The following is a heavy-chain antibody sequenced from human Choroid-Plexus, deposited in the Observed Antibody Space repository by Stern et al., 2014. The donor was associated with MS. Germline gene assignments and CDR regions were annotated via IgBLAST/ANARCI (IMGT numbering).Heavy chain of an antibody. V-gene: IGHV3-30*18. J-gene: IGHJ5*02. CDR2: VSYDGSNK. Sequence: DQLVESGGGVVQPGRPLRLSCAASGFTFGSCAMHWVRQAPGKGLEWVAGVSYDGSNKYYADSVKDGFTVSRDNSQNTLYMQMSSLRAEDTAVYYCAKDRQYLTYFFDHWGQGSLVTVSS. D-gene: IGHD2-8*01. CDR3: AKDRQYLTYFFDH. CDR1: GFTFGSCA.